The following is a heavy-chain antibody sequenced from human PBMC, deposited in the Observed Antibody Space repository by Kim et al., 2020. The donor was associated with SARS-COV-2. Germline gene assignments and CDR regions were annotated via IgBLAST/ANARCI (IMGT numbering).Heavy chain of an antibody. CDR1: GGSFSGYY. D-gene: IGHD6-13*01. Sequence: SETLSLTCAVYGGSFSGYYWSWIRQPPGKGLEWIGEINHSGSTTHNPSPKSRVTISVDTSKNQFSLKLSAVTAADTAVYYCARDPGAAAGMDVWGQGTTVTVSS. CDR3: ARDPGAAAGMDV. V-gene: IGHV4-34*01. J-gene: IGHJ6*02. CDR2: INHSGST.